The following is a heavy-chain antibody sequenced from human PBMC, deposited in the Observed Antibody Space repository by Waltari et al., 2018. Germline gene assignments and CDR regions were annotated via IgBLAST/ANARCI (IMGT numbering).Heavy chain of an antibody. J-gene: IGHJ6*02. D-gene: IGHD6-6*01. CDR1: GYTFTGYY. CDR3: ARESQLVEYYYGMDV. V-gene: IGHV1-2*06. Sequence: QVQLVQSGAEVKKPGASVKVSCKASGYTFTGYYMHLVRQAPGQGLEWMGRINPNSGGTNYAQKFQGRVTMTRDTSISTAYMELSRLRSDDTAVYYCARESQLVEYYYGMDVWGQGTTVTVSS. CDR2: INPNSGGT.